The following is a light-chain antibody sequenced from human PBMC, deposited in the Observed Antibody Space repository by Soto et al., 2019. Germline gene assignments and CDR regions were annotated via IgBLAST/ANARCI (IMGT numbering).Light chain of an antibody. CDR2: GAS. V-gene: IGKV3-15*01. CDR3: QQYNNWRGT. Sequence: EIVMTQSPATLSVSPGERATLSCMANQSVSSNLAWYQQKPGQAPRLLIYGASTRATGIPARFSGSGSGTEFTLTISSLQSEDFAVYYCQQYNNWRGTFGQGTKVEIK. CDR1: QSVSSN. J-gene: IGKJ1*01.